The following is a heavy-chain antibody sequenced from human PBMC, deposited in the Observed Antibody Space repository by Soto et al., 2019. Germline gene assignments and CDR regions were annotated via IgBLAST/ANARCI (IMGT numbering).Heavy chain of an antibody. J-gene: IGHJ5*02. CDR1: VYTFTTCG. V-gene: IGHV1-18*04. CDR3: ARMATFGSLNWFDP. D-gene: IGHD3-16*01. Sequence: GASVKVSCKASVYTFTTCGISCVRQAPGQGLEWMGWISAYNGNTNYAQKLQGRVTMTTDTSTSTAYMELRSLRSDDTAIYYCARMATFGSLNWFDPWGQGTLVTVSS. CDR2: ISAYNGNT.